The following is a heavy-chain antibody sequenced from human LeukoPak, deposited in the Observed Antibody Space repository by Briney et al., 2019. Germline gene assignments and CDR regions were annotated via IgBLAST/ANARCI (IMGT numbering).Heavy chain of an antibody. CDR1: GGSISSSSYY. V-gene: IGHV4-39*01. J-gene: IGHJ4*02. CDR2: IYYSGST. D-gene: IGHD6-13*01. CDR3: GAHQQQLSFDY. Sequence: PSETLSLTCTVSGGSISSSSYYWGWIRQPPGKGLEWIGSIYYSGSTYYNPSLKSRVTISVDTSKNQFSLKLSSVTAADTAVYYCGAHQQQLSFDYWGQGTLVTVSS.